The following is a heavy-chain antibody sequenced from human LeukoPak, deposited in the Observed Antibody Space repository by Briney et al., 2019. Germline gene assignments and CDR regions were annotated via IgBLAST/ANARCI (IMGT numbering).Heavy chain of an antibody. J-gene: IGHJ6*03. Sequence: SETLSLTCTVSGGSISSYYWSWIRQPPGKGLEWIGYIYTCGSTNYNPSLKSRVTISVDTSKNQFSLKLSSVTAADTAVYYCARQASVVVPAADTLYYYYYYMDVWGKGTTVTVSS. CDR1: GGSISSYY. CDR3: ARQASVVVPAADTLYYYYYYMDV. CDR2: IYTCGST. V-gene: IGHV4-4*09. D-gene: IGHD2-2*01.